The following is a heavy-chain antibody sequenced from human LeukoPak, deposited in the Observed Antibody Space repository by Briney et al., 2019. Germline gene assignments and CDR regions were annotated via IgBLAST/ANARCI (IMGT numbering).Heavy chain of an antibody. D-gene: IGHD7-27*01. CDR3: ARGPPNWGYDY. V-gene: IGHV1-8*01. Sequence: ASVKVSCKASGYTFTSYDFNWVRQATGQRPEWMGWMSPNSGDTGYAQKFQDRVTMTRNTSISTAYMELSSLRSDDTTVYYCARGPPNWGYDYWGPGTLVTVSS. CDR1: GYTFTSYD. J-gene: IGHJ4*02. CDR2: MSPNSGDT.